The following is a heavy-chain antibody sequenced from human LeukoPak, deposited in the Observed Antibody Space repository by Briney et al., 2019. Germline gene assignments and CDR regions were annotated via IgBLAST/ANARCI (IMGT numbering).Heavy chain of an antibody. V-gene: IGHV4-59*12. CDR2: IYYSGST. CDR1: GGSISTYY. D-gene: IGHD1-14*01. Sequence: TASETLSLTFTVSGGSISTYYLSWIRQPPGKGLEWIGYIYYSGSTNYNRSLKSRVTISLDTSKNQFSLRLTSVTAADTAVYYCSRETDTNFFDYWGQGTLVTVSS. J-gene: IGHJ4*02. CDR3: SRETDTNFFDY.